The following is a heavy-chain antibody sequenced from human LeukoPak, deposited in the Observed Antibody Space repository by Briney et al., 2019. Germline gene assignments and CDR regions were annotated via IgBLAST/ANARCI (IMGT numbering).Heavy chain of an antibody. Sequence: GASVKVSCKASGYTFTSYTLHWVRQAPGQRLEWMGWINAGNGDTKYSQKFQDRLTITRGTSASTAYMDLSSLRSEDTAVYYCARPVDTAFDAFDVWGQGTMVTVSS. J-gene: IGHJ3*01. CDR3: ARPVDTAFDAFDV. CDR1: GYTFTSYT. D-gene: IGHD5-18*01. CDR2: INAGNGDT. V-gene: IGHV1-3*01.